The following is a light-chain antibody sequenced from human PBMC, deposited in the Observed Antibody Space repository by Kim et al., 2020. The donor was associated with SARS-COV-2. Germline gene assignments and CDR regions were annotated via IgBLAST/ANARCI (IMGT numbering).Light chain of an antibody. CDR2: AAS. CDR1: QAISNY. Sequence: ASVGDRVTINCRASQAISNYLAWFQQKPGKGPKRLIYAASSLQSGVPSRFSGSGSGTEFTLTISSLQPEDFATYFCLQHNVYPLTFGGGTKVDIK. J-gene: IGKJ4*01. CDR3: LQHNVYPLT. V-gene: IGKV1-17*03.